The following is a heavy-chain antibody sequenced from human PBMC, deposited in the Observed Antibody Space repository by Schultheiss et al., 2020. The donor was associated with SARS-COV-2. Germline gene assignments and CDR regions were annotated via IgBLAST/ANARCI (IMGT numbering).Heavy chain of an antibody. Sequence: GGSLRLSCAASGFTFSSYAMHWVRQAPGKGLEWVAVISYDGSNKYYADSVKGRFTISRDNAKNSLYLQMNSLRAEDTAVYYCARAPHSDFWSGYYKGGFRYYYYGMDVWGQGTTVTVSS. CDR1: GFTFSSYA. V-gene: IGHV3-30-3*01. CDR2: ISYDGSNK. J-gene: IGHJ6*02. D-gene: IGHD3-3*01. CDR3: ARAPHSDFWSGYYKGGFRYYYYGMDV.